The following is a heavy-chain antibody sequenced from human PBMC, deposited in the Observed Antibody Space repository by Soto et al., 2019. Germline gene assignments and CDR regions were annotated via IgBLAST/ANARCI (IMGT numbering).Heavy chain of an antibody. V-gene: IGHV5-51*01. D-gene: IGHD3-3*01. CDR1: XYTFANYX. J-gene: IGHJ4*02. CDR2: IYPFDSDA. Sequence: GESLKISCTGPXYTFANYXXXWVRQMPGKGLEWMGIIYPFDSDARYNPSFQGQVTISADKSTNTAYLQWSSLEAADTATYYCARYGSWRGSHCAAFDFWGRGTLVTGSS. CDR3: ARYGSWRGSHCAAFDF.